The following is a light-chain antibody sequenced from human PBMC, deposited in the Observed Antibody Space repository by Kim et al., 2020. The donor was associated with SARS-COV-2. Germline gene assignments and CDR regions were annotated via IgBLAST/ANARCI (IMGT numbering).Light chain of an antibody. Sequence: ALGQTSRLACHGGSLRTNYARWYQQKPGRAPVVVIFGKSNRPSGIPDRFSGSSSGNTASLTITGAQADDEADYYCNSRDSGLIHWVFGGGTQLTVL. J-gene: IGLJ3*02. CDR3: NSRDSGLIHWV. CDR2: GKS. CDR1: SLRTNY. V-gene: IGLV3-19*01.